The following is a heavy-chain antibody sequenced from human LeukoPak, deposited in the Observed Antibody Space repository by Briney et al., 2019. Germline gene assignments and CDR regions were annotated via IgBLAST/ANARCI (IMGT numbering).Heavy chain of an antibody. Sequence: GGSLRLSCAASGFTFSNYWMSWVRQAPGKGLEWVANIKQDGSEKYYVDSVKGRFTISRDNAKNSLLLQMNSLRAEDTAVYYCARASGASTIPTKYWGQGTLVTVSS. CDR2: IKQDGSEK. V-gene: IGHV3-7*03. CDR3: ARASGASTIPTKY. CDR1: GFTFSNYW. J-gene: IGHJ4*02. D-gene: IGHD1-26*01.